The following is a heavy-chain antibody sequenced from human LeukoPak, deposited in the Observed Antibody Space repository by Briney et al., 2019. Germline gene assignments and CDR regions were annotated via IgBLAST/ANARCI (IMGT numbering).Heavy chain of an antibody. CDR1: GFTFSSYA. CDR2: ISSSSSYI. CDR3: ARANFPTYYYYGMDV. V-gene: IGHV3-21*01. Sequence: GGSLRLSCAAFGFTFSSYAMSWVRQAPGKGLEWVSSISSSSSYIYYADSVKGRFTISRDNAKNSLYLQMNSLRAEDTAVYYCARANFPTYYYYGMDVWGQGTTVTVSS. J-gene: IGHJ6*02. D-gene: IGHD1-1*01.